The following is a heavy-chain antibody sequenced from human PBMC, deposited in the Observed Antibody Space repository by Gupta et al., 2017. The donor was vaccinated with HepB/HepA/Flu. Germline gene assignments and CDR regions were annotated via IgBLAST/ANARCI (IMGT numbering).Heavy chain of an antibody. Sequence: QVQLVQSGAELKKPGSSVKVSCKTSGGTFRSYGVSWLRQAPGQGLEWMGGIIPIFGTAEDAQKFQGRLTITADTSTTTAYMELSSMRSEDTAVYVCARDRGTKGHCTNSTCYGGINWFDPGGQGTLVTVSS. V-gene: IGHV1-69*06. CDR1: GGTFRSYG. CDR3: ARDRGTKGHCTNSTCYGGINWFDP. D-gene: IGHD2-8*01. CDR2: IIPIFGTA. J-gene: IGHJ5*02.